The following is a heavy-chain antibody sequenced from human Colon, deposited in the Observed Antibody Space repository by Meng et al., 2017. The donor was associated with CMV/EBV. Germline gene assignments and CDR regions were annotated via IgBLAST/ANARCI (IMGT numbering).Heavy chain of an antibody. V-gene: IGHV3-74*01. CDR3: ARIGVDYNTMRGYYNTEAFDI. J-gene: IGHJ3*02. CDR1: GFTFSRYW. D-gene: IGHD3-9*01. CDR2: ISCDGRTT. Sequence: GESLKISCTASGFTFSRYWMHWVRQAPGKGLVCVSRISCDGRTTTYADSVKGRFTISRDNANNSLFLQMISLGYDDTAVYYCARIGVDYNTMRGYYNTEAFDIWGQGTMVTVSS.